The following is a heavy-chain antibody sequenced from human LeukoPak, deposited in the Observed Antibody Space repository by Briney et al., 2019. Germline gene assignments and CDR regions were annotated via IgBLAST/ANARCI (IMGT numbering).Heavy chain of an antibody. V-gene: IGHV3-23*01. J-gene: IGHJ4*02. CDR2: ITGSGGST. Sequence: GGSLRLSCAASGFTFSTYVVNWVRQAPGKGLEWVSTITGSGGSTYYADSVKGRFTISRDNSKNTLYLQMSSLRVEDTAVYYCAKGPHYYDSSGSPFDYWGQGTLVTVSS. D-gene: IGHD3-22*01. CDR3: AKGPHYYDSSGSPFDY. CDR1: GFTFSTYV.